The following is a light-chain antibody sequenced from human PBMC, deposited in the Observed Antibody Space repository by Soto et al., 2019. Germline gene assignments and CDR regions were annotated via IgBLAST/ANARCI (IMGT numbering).Light chain of an antibody. CDR3: QQYNNWPLT. Sequence: EIVMAQSPATLSVSPGERATLSCRASQSVSSTLAWYQQKPGQAPWLLIYGASTRATGVPARFSGSGSGTEFTLTISSLQSEDFAVYYCQQYNNWPLTFSGGTKVEI. CDR2: GAS. V-gene: IGKV3-15*01. J-gene: IGKJ4*01. CDR1: QSVSST.